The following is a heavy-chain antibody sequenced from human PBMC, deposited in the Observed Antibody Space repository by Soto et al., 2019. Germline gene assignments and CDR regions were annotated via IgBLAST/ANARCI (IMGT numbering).Heavy chain of an antibody. CDR3: VRTVQPGTTTYFDY. CDR2: IWYDGSNK. V-gene: IGHV3-33*01. Sequence: PGGSLRLCCETCGFTFSNYAMHWIRQAPGKGLEWVTVIWYDGSNKYYADSVKGRFTISRDNSKNTLYLQMNSLNTEDTAVYYCVRTVQPGTTTYFDYWGQGTLVTVSS. D-gene: IGHD1-1*01. J-gene: IGHJ4*02. CDR1: GFTFSNYA.